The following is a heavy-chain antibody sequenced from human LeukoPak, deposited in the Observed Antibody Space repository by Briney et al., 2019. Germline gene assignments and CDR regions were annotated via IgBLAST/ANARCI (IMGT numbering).Heavy chain of an antibody. CDR1: GFTFGSFA. D-gene: IGHD6-19*01. J-gene: IGHJ4*02. V-gene: IGHV3-23*01. CDR3: AKTTVGYSSGRYPGWPADS. Sequence: GGSLRLSCVASGFTFGSFAMYWVRQAPGKGLEWVSGIVGSGSITYYADSVQGRFTISRDNSKSTVYLQMNSLRDEDTAIYYCAKTTVGYSSGRYPGWPADSWGQGAPVIVSS. CDR2: IVGSGSIT.